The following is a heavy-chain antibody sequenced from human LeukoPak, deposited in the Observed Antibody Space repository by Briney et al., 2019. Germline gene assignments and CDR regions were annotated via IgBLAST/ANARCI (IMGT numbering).Heavy chain of an antibody. CDR3: AKDPRSTTVTYY. Sequence: PGRSLRLSCAASAFPFSSYGMHWVRQAPGKGLEWVSAISGSGGSTYYADSVKGRFTISRDNSKNTLYLQMNSLRAEDTAVYYCAKDPRSTTVTYYWGQGTLVTVSS. D-gene: IGHD4-17*01. CDR2: ISGSGGST. V-gene: IGHV3-23*01. CDR1: AFPFSSYG. J-gene: IGHJ4*02.